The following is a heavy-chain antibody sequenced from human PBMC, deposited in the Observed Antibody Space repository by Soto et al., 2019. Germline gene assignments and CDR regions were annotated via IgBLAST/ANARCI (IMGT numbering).Heavy chain of an antibody. D-gene: IGHD3-10*01. Sequence: GASVKVSCKASGGTFSNHAISLLLQAPVQVLEWMGGIVPMFGTSNYAQKFQGRVTTTADESTSTAYMELSSLRSEDTAVYYCARVWFGSPDSKHNAFDIWGQGTMVTVSS. V-gene: IGHV1-69*13. J-gene: IGHJ3*02. CDR3: ARVWFGSPDSKHNAFDI. CDR1: GGTFSNHA. CDR2: IVPMFGTS.